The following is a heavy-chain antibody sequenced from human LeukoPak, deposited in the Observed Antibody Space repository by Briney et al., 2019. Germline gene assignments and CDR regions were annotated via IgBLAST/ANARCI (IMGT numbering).Heavy chain of an antibody. D-gene: IGHD3-3*01. V-gene: IGHV1-69*04. CDR1: GYTFTGYY. Sequence: VKVSCKASGYTFTGYYMHWVRQAPGQGLEWMGRIIPIFGIANYAQKFQGRVTITADKSTSTAYMELSSLRSEDTAVYYCARVGRRFLEWSLDVWGQGTTVTVSS. CDR2: IIPIFGIA. CDR3: ARVGRRFLEWSLDV. J-gene: IGHJ6*02.